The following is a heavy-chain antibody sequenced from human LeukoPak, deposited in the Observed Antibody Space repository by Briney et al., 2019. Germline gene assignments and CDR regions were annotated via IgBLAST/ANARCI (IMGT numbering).Heavy chain of an antibody. CDR2: IYTSGST. D-gene: IGHD6-6*01. Sequence: PSQTLSLTCTVSGGSISSGSYYWSWIRQPAGKGLEWIGRIYTSGSTNYNPSLKSRVTISVDTSKNQFSLKLSSVTAADTAVYYCARDKQLVDGGNAFDIWGQGTMVTVSS. J-gene: IGHJ3*02. V-gene: IGHV4-61*02. CDR1: GGSISSGSYY. CDR3: ARDKQLVDGGNAFDI.